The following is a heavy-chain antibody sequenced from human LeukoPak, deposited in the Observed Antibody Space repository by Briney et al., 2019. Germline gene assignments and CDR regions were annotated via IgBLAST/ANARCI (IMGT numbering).Heavy chain of an antibody. CDR3: AKGARGIAAAGPSHFDY. CDR2: ISGSGGST. Sequence: GGSLRLSCAASGFTFSSYAMSWVRQAPGKGLEWVSAISGSGGSTYYADSVKGRFTISRDNSKNTLYLQMNSLRAEDTAVYYCAKGARGIAAAGPSHFDYWGQGTLVTVSS. D-gene: IGHD6-13*01. J-gene: IGHJ4*02. CDR1: GFTFSSYA. V-gene: IGHV3-23*01.